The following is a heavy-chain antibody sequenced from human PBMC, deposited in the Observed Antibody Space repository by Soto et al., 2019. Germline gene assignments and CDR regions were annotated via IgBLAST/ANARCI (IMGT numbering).Heavy chain of an antibody. CDR3: ARGLVATTTTWEIYYFDY. D-gene: IGHD2-21*02. J-gene: IGHJ4*02. CDR1: GGSFSGYY. V-gene: IGHV4-34*01. Sequence: PSETLSLTCAVYGGSFSGYYWSWIRQPPGKGLEWIGEINHSGSTNYNPSLKSRVTISVDTSKNQFSLKLSSVTAADTAVYYCARGLVATTTTWEIYYFDYWGQGTLVTVSS. CDR2: INHSGST.